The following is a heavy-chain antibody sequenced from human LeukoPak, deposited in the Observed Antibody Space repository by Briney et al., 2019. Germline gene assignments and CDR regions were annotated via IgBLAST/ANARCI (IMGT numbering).Heavy chain of an antibody. CDR1: GGTFSSFG. CDR2: IIPIVGIT. D-gene: IGHD3-10*01. J-gene: IGHJ6*02. CDR3: ARGLHFTMVRGGTTNYYYGMDV. V-gene: IGHV1-69*04. Sequence: SVKVSCKASGGTFSSFGINWVRQAPGQGLEWMGRIIPIVGITNYAQKFQGRVTIIADNSTRTAYMELSSLTSEDTAVYYCARGLHFTMVRGGTTNYYYGMDVWGQGTSVTVSS.